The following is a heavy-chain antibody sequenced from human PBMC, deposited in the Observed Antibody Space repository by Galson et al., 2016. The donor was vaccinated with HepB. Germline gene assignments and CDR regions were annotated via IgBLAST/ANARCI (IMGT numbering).Heavy chain of an antibody. D-gene: IGHD1-1*01. J-gene: IGHJ6*02. Sequence: SLRLSCAAYGFTFSSYGMHWVRQAPGKGLEWVAVISYDGSATYYADSVKGRFTISRDNSKNTLYLQMSSLRAEDTAVYYCAKDVWRGSGTDYYGMDVWGQGTTVTVSS. CDR3: AKDVWRGSGTDYYGMDV. CDR1: GFTFSSYG. V-gene: IGHV3-30*18. CDR2: ISYDGSAT.